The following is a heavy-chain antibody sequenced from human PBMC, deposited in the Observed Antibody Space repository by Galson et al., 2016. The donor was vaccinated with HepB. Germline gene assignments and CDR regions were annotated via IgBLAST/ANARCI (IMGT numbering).Heavy chain of an antibody. CDR1: GHSIASYW. CDR2: IDPSDSEI. D-gene: IGHD2-8*02. J-gene: IGHJ4*02. V-gene: IGHV5-51*01. CDR3: AAARPPGLVLVY. Sequence: QSGAEVKKPGESLKLSCKASGHSIASYWIGWVRQLPGKGLECMGIIDPSDSEIRSMPSFRGHVTISADKSTNTAYLQWSSLKVSDTAVYYCAAARPPGLVLVYWGLGTRVTVSS.